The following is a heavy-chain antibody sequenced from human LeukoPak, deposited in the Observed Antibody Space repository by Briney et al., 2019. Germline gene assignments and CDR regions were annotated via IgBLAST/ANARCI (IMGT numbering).Heavy chain of an antibody. V-gene: IGHV3-48*03. D-gene: IGHD3-22*01. J-gene: IGHJ3*02. Sequence: GGSLRLSCAASGFTFSNYEMNWVRQAPGKGLEWVSYISSSGSTIYYADSVKGRFTISRDNAKNSLYLQMNSLRAEDTAVYYCAREYYYDSSGYYPDAFDIWGQGTMVTVSS. CDR2: ISSSGSTI. CDR3: AREYYYDSSGYYPDAFDI. CDR1: GFTFSNYE.